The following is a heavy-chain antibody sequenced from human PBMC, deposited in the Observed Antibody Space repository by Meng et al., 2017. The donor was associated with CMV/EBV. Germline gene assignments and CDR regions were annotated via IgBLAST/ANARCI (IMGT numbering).Heavy chain of an antibody. V-gene: IGHV3-11*04. CDR1: GFTFSDYY. D-gene: IGHD2-2*01. Sequence: GESLKISCAASGFTFSDYYMSWIRQAPGKGLEWVSYISSSGSTIYYADSVKGRFTTSRDNAKNSLYLQMNSLRAEDTAVYYCARVGGGVVPAAIVTTNYYYYGMDVWGQGTTVTVSS. CDR3: ARVGGGVVPAAIVTTNYYYYGMDV. CDR2: ISSSGSTI. J-gene: IGHJ6*02.